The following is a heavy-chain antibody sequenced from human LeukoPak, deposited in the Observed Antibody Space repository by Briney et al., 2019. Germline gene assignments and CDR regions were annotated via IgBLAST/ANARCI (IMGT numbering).Heavy chain of an antibody. CDR3: ARGSVVIEGNYYYYGMDV. J-gene: IGHJ6*02. Sequence: GGSLRLSCAASGFTFSSYAMHWVRQAPGKGLEYVSAISSNGGSTYYANSVKGRFTISRDNSKNTLYLQMGSLRAEDMAVYYCARGSVVIEGNYYYYGMDVWGRGTTVTVSS. CDR2: ISSNGGST. V-gene: IGHV3-64*01. D-gene: IGHD3-22*01. CDR1: GFTFSSYA.